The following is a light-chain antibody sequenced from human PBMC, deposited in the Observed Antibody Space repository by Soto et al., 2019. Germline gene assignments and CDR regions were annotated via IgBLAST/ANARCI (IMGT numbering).Light chain of an antibody. V-gene: IGKV3-20*01. CDR3: QQYMSSVT. CDR2: GAS. Sequence: EIVLTQSPGSLSLSPGQRATLSCRASKSVDTTFFAWYQKKPGQAPRLLIYGASKRATGIPDRFSGSGSGTDFTLIISRLEPEYFAVYYCQQYMSSVTFGQGTKVEIK. J-gene: IGKJ1*01. CDR1: KSVDTTF.